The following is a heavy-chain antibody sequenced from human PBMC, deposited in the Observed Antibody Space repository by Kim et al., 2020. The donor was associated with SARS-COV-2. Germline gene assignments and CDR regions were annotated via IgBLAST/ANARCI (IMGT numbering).Heavy chain of an antibody. CDR3: ARAVGGYEILTGYYQRDTWFVP. J-gene: IGHJ5*02. Sequence: SETLSLTCTVSGGSISSGGYYWSWIRQHPGKGLEWIGYIYYSGSTYYNPSLKSRVTISADTSQNQFSLKLSSVTAADTAVYYCARAVGGYEILTGYYQRDTWFVPWGQGTLVTVSS. V-gene: IGHV4-31*03. CDR1: GGSISSGGYY. D-gene: IGHD3-9*01. CDR2: IYYSGST.